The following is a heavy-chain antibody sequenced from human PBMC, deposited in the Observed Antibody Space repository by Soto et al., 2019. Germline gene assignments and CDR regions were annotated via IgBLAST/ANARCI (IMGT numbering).Heavy chain of an antibody. CDR2: ISGSGGST. D-gene: IGHD6-13*01. CDR1: GFTFSSAA. CDR3: AYSSTPFDY. V-gene: IGHV3-23*01. J-gene: IGHJ4*02. Sequence: EVQLLESGGGLVQPGGSLRLSCAASGFTFSSAALHCVRQAPGTWLVWVSAISGSGGSTYYADSVKGRFTSSRDNSKNTLSLQMNSRRAEDTAVYYCAYSSTPFDYWGQGTLVTVSS.